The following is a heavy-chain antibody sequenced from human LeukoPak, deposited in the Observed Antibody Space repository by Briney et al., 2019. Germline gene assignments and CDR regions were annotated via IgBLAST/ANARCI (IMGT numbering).Heavy chain of an antibody. D-gene: IGHD3-9*01. V-gene: IGHV3-33*06. J-gene: IGHJ4*02. CDR1: GFTFSSYG. CDR2: IWYDGSNK. Sequence: PGGSLRLSCAASGFTFSSYGMHWVRQAPGKGLEWVAVIWYDGSNKYYADSVKGRFTISRDNSKNTLYLQMNSLRAEDTAVYYCPKEGLRYFDWSPYYFDYWGQGTLVTVSS. CDR3: PKEGLRYFDWSPYYFDY.